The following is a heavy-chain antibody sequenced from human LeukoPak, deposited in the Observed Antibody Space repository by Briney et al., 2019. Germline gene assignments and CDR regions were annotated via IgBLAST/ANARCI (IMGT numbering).Heavy chain of an antibody. V-gene: IGHV7-4-1*02. J-gene: IGHJ3*02. CDR1: GYTFTSYA. Sequence: ASVKVSCKASGYTFTSYAMNWVRQAPGQGLEWMGWINTNTGNPTYAQGFTGRFVFSLDTSVSTAYLQISSLKAEDTAVYYCATYYYGSGSYYDAFDIWGQGTMVTVSS. D-gene: IGHD3-10*01. CDR2: INTNTGNP. CDR3: ATYYYGSGSYYDAFDI.